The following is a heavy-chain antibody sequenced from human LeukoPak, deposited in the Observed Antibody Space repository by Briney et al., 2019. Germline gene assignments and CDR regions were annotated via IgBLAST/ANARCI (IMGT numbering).Heavy chain of an antibody. J-gene: IGHJ6*02. Sequence: NPSETLSLTCSVSGGSITSLYWSWVRQPPGKGLEYVGYVHQTGVTNYNPSLRGRVTVSMDTFKNQFSLKLNSVTAADTAVYYCVRSATIAVFRYGMDVWGQGTTVTVSS. CDR2: VHQTGVT. CDR3: VRSATIAVFRYGMDV. V-gene: IGHV4-59*11. CDR1: GGSITSLY. D-gene: IGHD5-24*01.